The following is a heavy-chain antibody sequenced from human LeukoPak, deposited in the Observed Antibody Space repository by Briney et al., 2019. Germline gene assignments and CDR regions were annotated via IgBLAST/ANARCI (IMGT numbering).Heavy chain of an antibody. V-gene: IGHV3-48*04. CDR1: GFTFSSHS. Sequence: GGSLRLSCAASGFTFSSHSMNWVRQAPGKGLESVSYISSSSSTIYYADSVKGRFTISRDNAKNSLYLQMNSLRAEDTAVYYCARENYDSSGYYFDDAFDIWGQGTMVTVSS. CDR2: ISSSSSTI. CDR3: ARENYDSSGYYFDDAFDI. D-gene: IGHD3-22*01. J-gene: IGHJ3*02.